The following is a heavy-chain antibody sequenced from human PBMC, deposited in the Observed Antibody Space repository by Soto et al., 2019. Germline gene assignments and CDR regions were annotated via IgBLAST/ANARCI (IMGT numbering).Heavy chain of an antibody. CDR1: GFTFTRYS. V-gene: IGHV3-21*06. CDR3: ARESEDLTSNFDY. J-gene: IGHJ4*02. Sequence: GGSLRLSCAASGFTFTRYSMNWVRQATGKGLEWVSSISSTTNYIYYGDSMKGRFTISRDNAKNSLYLEMNSLRAEDTAVYYCARESEDLTSNFDYWGQGTLVTVSS. CDR2: ISSTTNYI.